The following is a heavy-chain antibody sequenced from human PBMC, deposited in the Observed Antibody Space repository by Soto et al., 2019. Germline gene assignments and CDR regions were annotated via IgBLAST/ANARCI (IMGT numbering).Heavy chain of an antibody. CDR1: GFSVSTSGVG. Sequence: SGPTLVNPTQTXTLTCTFSGFSVSTSGVGVAWIRQSPGKALEWLALIYWDNDKRYSPFLQSRVTITKDTSKNQVVLTMTNMDPVDTATYYCAHKGGRGAGMDVWGQGTTVTVSS. D-gene: IGHD2-15*01. CDR3: AHKGGRGAGMDV. CDR2: IYWDNDK. V-gene: IGHV2-5*02. J-gene: IGHJ6*02.